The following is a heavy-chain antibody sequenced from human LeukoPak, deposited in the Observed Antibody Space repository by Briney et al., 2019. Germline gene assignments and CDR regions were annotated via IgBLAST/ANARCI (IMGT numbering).Heavy chain of an antibody. V-gene: IGHV3-7*01. CDR3: ARDMYYDFWSGYSLVDY. CDR2: IKQDGSEK. J-gene: IGHJ4*02. Sequence: GGSLRLSCAASGFTVSSNYMSWVRQAPGKGLEWVANIKQDGSEKYYVDSVKGRFTISRDNAKNSLYLQMNSLRAEDTAVYYCARDMYYDFWSGYSLVDYWGQGTLVTVSS. D-gene: IGHD3-3*01. CDR1: GFTVSSNY.